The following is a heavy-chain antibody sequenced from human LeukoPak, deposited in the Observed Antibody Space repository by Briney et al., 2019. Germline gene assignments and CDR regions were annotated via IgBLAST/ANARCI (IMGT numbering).Heavy chain of an antibody. CDR3: ARDCSFDAFDI. CDR2: INPSGSST. Sequence: ASVKVSCKASGYSFTSHYMHWVRQAPGQGLEWMGLINPSGSSTLYAQKFQGRVTMTRDMSTTTDYMELSSLRSEDTAVYYCARDCSFDAFDIWGQGTMVTVSS. V-gene: IGHV1-46*01. J-gene: IGHJ3*02. D-gene: IGHD6-13*01. CDR1: GYSFTSHY.